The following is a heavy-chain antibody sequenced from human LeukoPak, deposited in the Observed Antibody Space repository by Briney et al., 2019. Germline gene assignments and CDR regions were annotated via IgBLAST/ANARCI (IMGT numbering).Heavy chain of an antibody. Sequence: GGSLRLSCAASGFTFSDYYMSWIRQAPGKGLEWVSYISSSSSYTNYADSVKGRFTISRDNAKNPLYLQMNSLRVEDTAVFYCARPYSSGWYGGFDLWGRGTLVTVSS. V-gene: IGHV3-11*03. J-gene: IGHJ2*01. CDR3: ARPYSSGWYGGFDL. D-gene: IGHD6-19*01. CDR1: GFTFSDYY. CDR2: ISSSSSYT.